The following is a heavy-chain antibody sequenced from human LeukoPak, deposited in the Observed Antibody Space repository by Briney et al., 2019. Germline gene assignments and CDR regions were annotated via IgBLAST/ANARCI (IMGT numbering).Heavy chain of an antibody. J-gene: IGHJ6*02. V-gene: IGHV3-48*03. CDR1: GFTFSSYE. Sequence: PGGSLRLSCAASGFTFSSYEMNWVRQAPGKGLEWVSYISSSGSTIYYADSVKGRFTISRDNAKNSLDLQMNSLRAEDTAVYYCARSPGYYYCMDVWGQGTTVTVSS. CDR3: ARSPGYYYCMDV. CDR2: ISSSGSTI.